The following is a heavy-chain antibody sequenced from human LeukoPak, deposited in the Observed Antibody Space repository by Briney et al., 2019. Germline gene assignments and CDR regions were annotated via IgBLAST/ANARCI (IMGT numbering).Heavy chain of an antibody. CDR3: ARLTSGYYYDSSGSPYYYYGMDV. D-gene: IGHD3-22*01. Sequence: SETLSLTCTVSGDSISRYYWSWIRQPPGKGLEWIGYVYSNGGTNYNPSLQSRVTASLDTSKNQFSLKLSSVTAADTAVYYCARLTSGYYYDSSGSPYYYYGMDVWGQGTTVTVSS. J-gene: IGHJ6*02. CDR1: GDSISRYY. CDR2: VYSNGGT. V-gene: IGHV4-59*08.